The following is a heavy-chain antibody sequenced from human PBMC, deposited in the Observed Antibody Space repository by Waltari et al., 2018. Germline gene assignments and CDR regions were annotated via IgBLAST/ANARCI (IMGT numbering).Heavy chain of an antibody. CDR2: IYYTGST. CDR3: ARGGGGDWEWFDP. Sequence: QVQLQESGPSLLKPSETLSLICTVSGGSISGFYWSWVRQPPGKGLDWIGYIYYTGSTKSNPPLNSRVTMSVDTSKNQFSLKLSSVTAADTAFYYCARGGGGDWEWFDPWGQGTLVTVSS. V-gene: IGHV4-59*01. J-gene: IGHJ5*02. D-gene: IGHD2-21*02. CDR1: GGSISGFY.